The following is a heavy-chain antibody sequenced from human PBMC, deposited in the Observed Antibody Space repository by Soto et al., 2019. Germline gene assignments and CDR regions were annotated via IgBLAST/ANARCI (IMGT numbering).Heavy chain of an antibody. J-gene: IGHJ3*02. CDR1: GGSVSSGSYY. V-gene: IGHV4-61*01. D-gene: IGHD6-13*01. CDR2: IYYSGST. Sequence: PSESLSLTCTVSGGSVSSGSYYWSWIRQPPGKGLEWIGYIYYSGSTNYNPSLKSRVTISVDTPKNQFSLKLSSVTAADTAVYYCASASGRIAAAGHDAFDIWGQGTMVTVSS. CDR3: ASASGRIAAAGHDAFDI.